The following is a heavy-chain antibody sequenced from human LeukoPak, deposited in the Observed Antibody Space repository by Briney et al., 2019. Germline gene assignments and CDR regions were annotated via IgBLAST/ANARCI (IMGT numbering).Heavy chain of an antibody. CDR3: ASSFYYDSRDY. D-gene: IGHD3-22*01. CDR1: GGSFSGYF. V-gene: IGHV4-34*01. CDR2: ITPNGST. J-gene: IGHJ4*02. Sequence: SETLSLTCVVYGGSFSGYFWSWIRQPPGKGLEWIGEITPNGSTNYNPSLKSRVSISIDTSKKKLSLRLTSVTAADSAVYYCASSFYYDSRDYWGQGTLATVSS.